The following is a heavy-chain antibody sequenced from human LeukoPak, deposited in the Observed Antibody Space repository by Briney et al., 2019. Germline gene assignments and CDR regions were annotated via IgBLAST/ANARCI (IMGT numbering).Heavy chain of an antibody. V-gene: IGHV5-10-1*01. J-gene: IGHJ6*03. D-gene: IGHD3-9*01. CDR2: IDPRDSDS. CDR1: GYTFLSYW. CDR3: ARHPPFDWSYYSHSLDV. Sequence: PGESLRISCRGSGYTFLSYWISWVRQMPGKGLEWMGRIDPRDSDSNYSPSFQGHVTISVDTSISTAYLHWSNLKASDTALYFCARHPPFDWSYYSHSLDVWGKGTAVTVSS.